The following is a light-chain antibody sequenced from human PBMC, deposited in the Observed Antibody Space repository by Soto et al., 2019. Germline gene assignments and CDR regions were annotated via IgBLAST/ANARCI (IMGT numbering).Light chain of an antibody. Sequence: EIVLTQSPGTLSLSPGERATLSCRASQSVSSSYLAWYQQKPGQAPRLLISDASTRALDTPARFAGSGAGTEFTHTINSLQADDFATYYCQQHNSFSITFGQGTRLEN. CDR1: QSVSSSY. CDR2: DAS. J-gene: IGKJ5*01. V-gene: IGKV3-20*01. CDR3: QQHNSFSIT.